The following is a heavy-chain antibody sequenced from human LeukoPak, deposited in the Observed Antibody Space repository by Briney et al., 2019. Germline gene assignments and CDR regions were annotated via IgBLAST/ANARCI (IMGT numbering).Heavy chain of an antibody. CDR2: IYPGDSDT. CDR1: GYSFTSYW. Sequence: GESLKISCTGSGYSFTSYWIGWVRQMPGKGLEWMGIIYPGDSDTRYSPSFQGQVTISADKSISTAYLQWSSLKASDTAMYYCARLPAAAGTETYYGMDVWGQGTTVTVSS. CDR3: ARLPAAAGTETYYGMDV. J-gene: IGHJ6*02. D-gene: IGHD6-13*01. V-gene: IGHV5-51*01.